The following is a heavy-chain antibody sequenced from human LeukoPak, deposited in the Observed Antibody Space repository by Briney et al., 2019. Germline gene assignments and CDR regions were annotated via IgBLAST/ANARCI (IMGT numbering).Heavy chain of an antibody. CDR3: AREPPGGSYYFDY. CDR1: GGSISSGGYY. D-gene: IGHD1-26*01. Sequence: TLSLTCTVSGGSISSGGYYWSWIRQHPGKGLEWIGYIYYSGSTYYNPSLKSRVTISVDTSKNQFSLKLSSVTAADTAVYYCAREPPGGSYYFDYWGQGTLVTVSS. CDR2: IYYSGST. V-gene: IGHV4-31*03. J-gene: IGHJ4*02.